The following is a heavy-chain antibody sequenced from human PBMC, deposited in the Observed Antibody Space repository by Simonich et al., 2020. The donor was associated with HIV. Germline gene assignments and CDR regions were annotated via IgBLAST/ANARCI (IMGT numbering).Heavy chain of an antibody. CDR1: VGSFSGYY. CDR2: INHSGST. CDR3: ARAGRGSGSSFYWYFDL. J-gene: IGHJ2*01. D-gene: IGHD1-26*01. Sequence: QVQLQEWGAGLLKPSETLSLTCAVYVGSFSGYYWNWIRQPPGKGLEWIGEINHSGSTNYNPSLKRRVTISVDTSKNQFSLKLSSVTAADTAVYYCARAGRGSGSSFYWYFDLWGRGTLVTVSS. V-gene: IGHV4-34*01.